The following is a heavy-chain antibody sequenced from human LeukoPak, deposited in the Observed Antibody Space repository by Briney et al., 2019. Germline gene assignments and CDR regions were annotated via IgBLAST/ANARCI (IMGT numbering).Heavy chain of an antibody. CDR1: GFTFSYYY. D-gene: IGHD4-17*01. V-gene: IGHV3-11*01. Sequence: PGGSLRLSCAASGFTFSYYYMSWIRQAPGKGREWVSYISSSGSTIYYADSVKGRFTITRDNAKNSLYLHMNSLRAEDTAVYYCARDYGEGYFDYWGQGTLVTVSS. CDR2: ISSSGSTI. CDR3: ARDYGEGYFDY. J-gene: IGHJ4*02.